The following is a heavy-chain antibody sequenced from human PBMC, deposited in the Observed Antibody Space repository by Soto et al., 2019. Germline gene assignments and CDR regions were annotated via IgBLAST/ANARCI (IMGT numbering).Heavy chain of an antibody. CDR2: INPSGGST. Sequence: ASVKVSCKASGYTFTSYYMHWVRQAPGQGLEWMGIINPSGGSTSYAQKFQGRVTMTRDTSTSTVYMELSSLRSEDTAVYYCARDQYNWNDASYYMDVWGKGTTVTVSS. J-gene: IGHJ6*03. V-gene: IGHV1-46*03. D-gene: IGHD1-1*01. CDR3: ARDQYNWNDASYYMDV. CDR1: GYTFTSYY.